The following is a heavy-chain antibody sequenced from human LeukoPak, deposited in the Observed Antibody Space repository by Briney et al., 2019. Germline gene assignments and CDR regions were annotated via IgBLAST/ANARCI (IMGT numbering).Heavy chain of an antibody. J-gene: IGHJ4*01. D-gene: IGHD7-27*01. V-gene: IGHV4-61*02. Sequence: SQTLSLTCTVSAGSVTSGVYYWSWIRQPAGKGLEWIGRISTSTSGSTNYNPSLKSRVTISVDTSRNQFSLKLASVTAADTAVYYCARVPANWAYYFDYWGHGILVTVSS. CDR3: ARVPANWAYYFDY. CDR2: ISTSTSGST. CDR1: AGSVTSGVYY.